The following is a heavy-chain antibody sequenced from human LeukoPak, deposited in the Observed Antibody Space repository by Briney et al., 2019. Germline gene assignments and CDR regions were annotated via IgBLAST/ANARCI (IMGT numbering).Heavy chain of an antibody. CDR1: GYTFTSYD. D-gene: IGHD3-3*01. J-gene: IGHJ4*02. V-gene: IGHV1-2*02. CDR2: INPNSGGT. CDR3: ARSPWSGYYVTHDY. Sequence: GASVKVSCKASGYTFTSYDINWVRQATGQGLEWMGWINPNSGGTNYAQKFQGRVTMTRDTSISTAYMELSRLRSDDTAVYYCARSPWSGYYVTHDYWGQGTLVTVSS.